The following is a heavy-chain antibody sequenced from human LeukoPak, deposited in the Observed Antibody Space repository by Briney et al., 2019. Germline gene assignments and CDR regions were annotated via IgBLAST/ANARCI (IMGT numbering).Heavy chain of an antibody. V-gene: IGHV4-34*01. Sequence: SETLSLTCGVYGESFSGYFWSWIRQPPGKGLEWIGEINHSGYTNYNPSLKSRVTISVDTSKKQFSLRLNSVTAADTAIHYCARIWPDLWGRGTLVTVSS. D-gene: IGHD3-10*01. CDR2: INHSGYT. CDR1: GESFSGYF. J-gene: IGHJ2*01. CDR3: ARIWPDL.